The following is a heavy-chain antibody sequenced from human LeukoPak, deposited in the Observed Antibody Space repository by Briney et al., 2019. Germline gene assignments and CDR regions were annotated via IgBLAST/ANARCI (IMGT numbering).Heavy chain of an antibody. CDR2: IWYDGRNK. V-gene: IGHV3-33*01. J-gene: IGHJ4*02. CDR3: AREGRCGGDCYYDY. CDR1: GFTFSSYS. Sequence: QPGGSLRLSCAASGFTFSSYSMHWVRQAPGKGLEWVAVIWYDGRNKYYADSVKGRFTISRDNSKNTLYLQMNSLRAEDTAVYYCAREGRCGGDCYYDYWGQGPLVTVSS. D-gene: IGHD2-21*02.